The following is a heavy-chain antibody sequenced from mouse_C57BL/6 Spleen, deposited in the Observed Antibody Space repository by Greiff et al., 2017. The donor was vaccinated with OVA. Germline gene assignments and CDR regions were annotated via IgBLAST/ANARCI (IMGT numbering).Heavy chain of an antibody. D-gene: IGHD1-1*01. CDR1: GFNIKDDY. J-gene: IGHJ2*01. V-gene: IGHV14-4*01. CDR3: TTTTVVAGDY. CDR2: IDPENGDT. Sequence: VQLQQSGAELVRPGASVKLSCTASGFNIKDDYMHWVKQRPEQGLEWIGWIDPENGDTEYASKFQGKATITADTSSNTASLQLSSLTSEDTAVYYCTTTTVVAGDYWGQGTTLTVSS.